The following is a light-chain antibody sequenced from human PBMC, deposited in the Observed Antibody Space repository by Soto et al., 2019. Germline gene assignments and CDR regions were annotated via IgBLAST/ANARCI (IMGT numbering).Light chain of an antibody. CDR3: QQYNNWPPT. J-gene: IGKJ1*01. V-gene: IGKV3-15*01. CDR1: QSVSSN. CDR2: GAS. Sequence: EIVMRQSPATLSVSPGERATLSCRASQSVSSNLAWYQQKPGQAPRLLIYGASTRATGIPARFSGSGSGTEVTLTISSLQSEDFAVYYCQQYNNWPPTFGQGTKVDIK.